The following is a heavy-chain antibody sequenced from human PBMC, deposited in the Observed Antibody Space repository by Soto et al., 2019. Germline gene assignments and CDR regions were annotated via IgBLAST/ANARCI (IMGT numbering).Heavy chain of an antibody. CDR3: ARAEGGYDFWSGYYKAANYYYYGMDV. V-gene: IGHV4-59*01. CDR2: IYYSGST. J-gene: IGHJ6*02. CDR1: GGSISGYY. D-gene: IGHD3-3*01. Sequence: PSETLSLTCTVSGGSISGYYWSWIRQPPGKGLEWIGYIYYSGSTNYNPSLKSRVTISVDTSKNQFSLKLSSVTAADTAVYYCARAEGGYDFWSGYYKAANYYYYGMDVWGQGTTVTVSS.